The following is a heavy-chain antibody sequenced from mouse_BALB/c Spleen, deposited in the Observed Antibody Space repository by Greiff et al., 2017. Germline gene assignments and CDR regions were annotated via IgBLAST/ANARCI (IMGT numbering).Heavy chain of an antibody. D-gene: IGHD2-14*01. CDR3: ARSHYRYDAMDY. J-gene: IGHJ4*01. V-gene: IGHV2-2*02. Sequence: VMLVESGPGLVQPSQSLSITCTVSGFSLTSYGVHWVRQSPGKGLEWLGVIWSGGSTDYNAAFISRLSISKDNSKSQVFFKMNSLQANDTAIYYCARSHYRYDAMDYWGQGTSVTVSS. CDR2: IWSGGST. CDR1: GFSLTSYG.